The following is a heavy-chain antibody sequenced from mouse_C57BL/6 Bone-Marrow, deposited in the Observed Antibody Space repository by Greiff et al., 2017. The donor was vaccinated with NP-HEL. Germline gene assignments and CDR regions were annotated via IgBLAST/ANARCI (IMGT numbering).Heavy chain of an antibody. CDR1: GYTFTDYY. CDR3: ARNHSPMDY. Sequence: QVQLKESGAELVRPGASVKLSCKASGYTFTDYYINWVKLRPGQGLEWIARIYPGSGNTYYNEKFKGKATLTAEKSSSTAYMQLSSLTSEDSAVYFCARNHSPMDYWGQGTSVTVSS. V-gene: IGHV1-76*01. CDR2: IYPGSGNT. J-gene: IGHJ4*01.